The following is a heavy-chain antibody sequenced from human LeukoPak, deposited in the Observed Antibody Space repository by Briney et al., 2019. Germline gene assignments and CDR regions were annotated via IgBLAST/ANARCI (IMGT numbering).Heavy chain of an antibody. CDR3: ARGYFDHFDAFDL. J-gene: IGHJ3*01. Sequence: PLETLSLTCTVSGGSMSSYYWSWIRQPPGKGLDWIGCMYYSGGTNYNPSLKTRVTISVDTSKNQFSLKLSSVTAADTAVYYCARGYFDHFDAFDLWGQGTMVTVSS. D-gene: IGHD3-9*01. CDR1: GGSMSSYY. CDR2: MYYSGGT. V-gene: IGHV4-59*01.